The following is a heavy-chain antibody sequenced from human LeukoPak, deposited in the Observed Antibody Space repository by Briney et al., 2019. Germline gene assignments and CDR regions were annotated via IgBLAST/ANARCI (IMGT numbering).Heavy chain of an antibody. CDR1: GFTFTSYA. CDR2: INKNGGTT. Sequence: GGFLRLSCAASGFTFTSYAMSWVRQAPGKGLEWVSTINKNGGTTYYADSVKGRFTISRDNSDNTLHLQTNSPRAEDTAVYYCAKAFSSAYDYGPTDSWGQGTLVTVSS. D-gene: IGHD4/OR15-4a*01. J-gene: IGHJ4*02. V-gene: IGHV3-23*01. CDR3: AKAFSSAYDYGPTDS.